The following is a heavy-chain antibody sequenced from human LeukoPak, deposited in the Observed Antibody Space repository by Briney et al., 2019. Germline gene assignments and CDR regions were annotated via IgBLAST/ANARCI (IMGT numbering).Heavy chain of an antibody. CDR1: GFTFSSYW. CDR3: ARVEVGPTRPGMDV. Sequence: GGSLRLSCAASGFTFSSYWLHWVRQAPGKGLVWVSRVNSDGSSTSYADSVKGRFTISRDNAKNTLYLQMNSLRAEDTAVYYCARVEVGPTRPGMDVWGQGTTVTVSS. V-gene: IGHV3-74*01. J-gene: IGHJ6*02. D-gene: IGHD1-26*01. CDR2: VNSDGSST.